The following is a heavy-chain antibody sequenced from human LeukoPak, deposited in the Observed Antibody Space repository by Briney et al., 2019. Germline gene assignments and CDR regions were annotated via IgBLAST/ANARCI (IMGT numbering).Heavy chain of an antibody. CDR1: GFTFSSYA. CDR2: ISGSGGST. J-gene: IGHJ6*02. V-gene: IGHV3-23*01. D-gene: IGHD2-15*01. Sequence: SGGSLRLSCAASGFTFSSYAMSWVRQAPGKGLEWVSAISGSGGSTYYADSVKGRFTISRDNSKNTLYLQMNSLRAEDTAVYYCARYCSGGSCSVGVMVYGMDVWGQGTTVTVSS. CDR3: ARYCSGGSCSVGVMVYGMDV.